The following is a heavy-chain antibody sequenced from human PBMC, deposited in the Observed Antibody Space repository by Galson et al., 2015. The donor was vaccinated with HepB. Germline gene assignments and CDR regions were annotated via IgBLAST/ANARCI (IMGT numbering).Heavy chain of an antibody. CDR2: VDPEDGET. D-gene: IGHD2-15*01. V-gene: IGHV1-69-2*01. CDR1: GYTFTDYY. J-gene: IGHJ4*02. Sequence: VKVSCKVSGYTFTDYYMHWVQQAPGKGLEWMGLVDPEDGETIYAEKFQGRVTITADTSTDTAYMELSSLRSEDTAVYYCATSPLGRVGYFDYWGQGTLVTVSS. CDR3: ATSPLGRVGYFDY.